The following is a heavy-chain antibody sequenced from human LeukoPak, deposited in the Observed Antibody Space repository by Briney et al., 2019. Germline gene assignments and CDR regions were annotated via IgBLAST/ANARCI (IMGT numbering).Heavy chain of an antibody. CDR3: AKDRLRQAAGDDAFDI. CDR1: GFTFDDYA. Sequence: GGSLRLTCAASGFTFDDYAMHWVRQAPGKGLEWVSGISWNSGSIGYADSVKGRFTISRDNAKNSLYLQMNSLRAEDTALYYCAKDRLRQAAGDDAFDIWGQGTMVTVSS. V-gene: IGHV3-9*01. J-gene: IGHJ3*02. D-gene: IGHD6-13*01. CDR2: ISWNSGSI.